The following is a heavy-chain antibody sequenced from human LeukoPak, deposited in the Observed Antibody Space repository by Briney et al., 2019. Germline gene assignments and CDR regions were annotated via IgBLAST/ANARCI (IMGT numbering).Heavy chain of an antibody. J-gene: IGHJ4*02. CDR1: GFTVSSNY. Sequence: PGRSLRLSCAASGFTVSSNYMSSVRQAPGNGLEWHSVVDSGGSTYSADSVKGRFTISRDNSKNTLYRQMNSLRAEDTAVYYCARDRHGDYVGPLDYWGQGTLVTVSS. CDR3: ARDRHGDYVGPLDY. D-gene: IGHD4-17*01. V-gene: IGHV3-53*01. CDR2: VDSGGST.